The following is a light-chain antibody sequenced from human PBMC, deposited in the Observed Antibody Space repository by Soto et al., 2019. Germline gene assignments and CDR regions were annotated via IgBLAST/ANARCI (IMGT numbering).Light chain of an antibody. J-gene: IGKJ5*01. CDR1: QSVSTY. V-gene: IGKV3-11*01. Sequence: EIVLTQSPGALSLSPGERATLSCRASQSVSTYLAWYQQRPGQAPRLLIYDASYRATDIPPRFSGSGSGTDFTLTISSLEPEDFAVYYCQQRRSWPPTITFGQGTRLEIK. CDR3: QQRRSWPPTIT. CDR2: DAS.